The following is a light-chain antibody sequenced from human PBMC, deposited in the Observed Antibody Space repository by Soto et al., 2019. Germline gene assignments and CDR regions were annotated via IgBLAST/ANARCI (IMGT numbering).Light chain of an antibody. CDR1: SFYSGYK. V-gene: IGLV9-49*03. J-gene: IGLJ2*01. Sequence: QLVLTQPPSTSASLGASVTLTCTLGSFYSGYKVDWYQQRPWKGPRVGMLVGTGGIVGSKGAGIPDRFSVAGSGLNRYLTIKSIQAEDESDYHCGADHGSGSSFVFGGGTKLTVL. CDR2: VGTGGIVG. CDR3: GADHGSGSSFV.